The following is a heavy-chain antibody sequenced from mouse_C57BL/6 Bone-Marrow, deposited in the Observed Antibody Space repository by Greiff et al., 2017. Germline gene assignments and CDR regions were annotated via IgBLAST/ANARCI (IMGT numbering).Heavy chain of an antibody. CDR2: IYPRSGNT. J-gene: IGHJ1*03. CDR1: GYTFTSYG. D-gene: IGHD1-1*01. Sequence: QVQLQQSGAELARPGASVKLSCKASGYTFTSYGISWVKQRTGQGLEWIGEIYPRSGNTYYNEKFKGKATLTADKSSSTAYMELRSLTSEDSAVYFCARPTVVPNWYFDVWGTGTTVTVSS. V-gene: IGHV1-81*01. CDR3: ARPTVVPNWYFDV.